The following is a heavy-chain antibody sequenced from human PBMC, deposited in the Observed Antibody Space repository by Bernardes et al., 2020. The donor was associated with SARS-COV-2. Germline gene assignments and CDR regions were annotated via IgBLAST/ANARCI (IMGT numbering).Heavy chain of an antibody. Sequence: SGPLSLSCTVSGVSITNYYLNWIRQPPGKGLVWIGYIYYSGSTNYNASLKSRVTISADTSKKQFSLKLTSVIAADTAVYYCARGGNSYDNTVDFWGQGTLVTVSS. CDR3: ARGGNSYDNTVDF. D-gene: IGHD5-18*01. J-gene: IGHJ4*02. V-gene: IGHV4-59*01. CDR1: GVSITNYY. CDR2: IYYSGST.